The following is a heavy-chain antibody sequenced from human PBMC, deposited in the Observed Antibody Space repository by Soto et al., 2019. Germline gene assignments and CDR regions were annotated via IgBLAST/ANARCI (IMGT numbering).Heavy chain of an antibody. J-gene: IGHJ6*03. Sequence: QVQLVESGGGVVQPGRSLRLSCAASEFTFSRHGMHWVRQAPGKGLQWVGVIWADGRNEVYADSVKGRFTISRDNSKNILYLQMNSLRAEDTAVYYCARERTFGDNKHNYMDVWGTGITVTVSS. V-gene: IGHV3-33*01. CDR1: EFTFSRHG. D-gene: IGHD3-10*01. CDR2: IWADGRNE. CDR3: ARERTFGDNKHNYMDV.